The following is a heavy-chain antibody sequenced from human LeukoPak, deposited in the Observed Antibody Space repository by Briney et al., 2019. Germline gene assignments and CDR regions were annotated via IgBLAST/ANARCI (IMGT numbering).Heavy chain of an antibody. CDR3: LREVDWKYAFDY. CDR2: IKSDGITI. V-gene: IGHV3-74*01. J-gene: IGHJ4*02. D-gene: IGHD1-7*01. Sequence: GGSLRLSCAASGFTFSNYMMHWVRQAPGKGLVWVSRIKSDGITITYADSVKGRFTISRDNSKNTLYLQMNSLRAEDTALYYCLREVDWKYAFDYWGRGTLVTVSS. CDR1: GFTFSNYM.